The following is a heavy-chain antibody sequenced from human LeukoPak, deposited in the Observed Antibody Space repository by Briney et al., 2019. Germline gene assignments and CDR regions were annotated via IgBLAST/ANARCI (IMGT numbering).Heavy chain of an antibody. D-gene: IGHD5-18*01. J-gene: IGHJ4*02. CDR3: AKGRRIQPSYFFDN. Sequence: PGGSLRLSCAASGFTFSGYAMTWVRQAPGKGLEWVSSISDSGDSTYYADSVKGRFTISRDNSKNTLYLQMSSLRADDTAVYYCAKGRRIQPSYFFDNWGQGTLVTVSS. CDR2: ISDSGDST. CDR1: GFTFSGYA. V-gene: IGHV3-23*01.